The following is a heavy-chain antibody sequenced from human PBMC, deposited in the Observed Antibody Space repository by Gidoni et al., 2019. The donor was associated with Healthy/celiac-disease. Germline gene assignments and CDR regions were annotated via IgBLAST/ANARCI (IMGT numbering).Heavy chain of an antibody. D-gene: IGHD1-26*01. CDR3: ARGLLRFAGDY. CDR2: ISSSSRYI. Sequence: EVQLVESGGGLVKPGGSMRLSCAASGFTFSSYSMNWVRQAPGKGLEWVSSISSSSRYIYYADSVKGRFTISRDNAKNSLYLQMNSLRAEDTAVYYCARGLLRFAGDYWGQGTLVTVSS. J-gene: IGHJ4*02. V-gene: IGHV3-21*01. CDR1: GFTFSSYS.